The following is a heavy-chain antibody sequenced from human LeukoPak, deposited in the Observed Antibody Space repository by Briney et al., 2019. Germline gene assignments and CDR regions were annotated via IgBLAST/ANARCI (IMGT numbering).Heavy chain of an antibody. V-gene: IGHV1-24*01. CDR2: FDPEDGET. CDR1: VYTLTELS. J-gene: IGHJ1*01. CDR3: ATVSYYYDSSGYPGYFQH. D-gene: IGHD3-22*01. Sequence: ASVKVSCKVSVYTLTELSIHWVRQAPGKGLEGRGGFDPEDGETIYAQRFQGRVTMTEHTSTDTAYMELSRLRSADAAVYYCATVSYYYDSSGYPGYFQHWGQGTLVTVSS.